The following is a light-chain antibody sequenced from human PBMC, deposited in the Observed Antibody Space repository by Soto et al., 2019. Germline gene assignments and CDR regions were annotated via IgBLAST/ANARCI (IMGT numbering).Light chain of an antibody. Sequence: EIVMTQSPATLSVSPGERVTLSCRASQSVGNDLAWYQQKPGQAPRLLIHATTTRATGVPARFSGSGSGTEFTLTISSLQSEDFAVYYCQQYDYWPRTFGQGTKVDIK. CDR1: QSVGND. CDR3: QQYDYWPRT. V-gene: IGKV3-15*01. CDR2: ATT. J-gene: IGKJ1*01.